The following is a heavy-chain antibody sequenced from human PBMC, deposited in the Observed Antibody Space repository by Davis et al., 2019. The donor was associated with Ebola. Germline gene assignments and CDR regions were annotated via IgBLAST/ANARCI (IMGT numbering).Heavy chain of an antibody. V-gene: IGHV3-7*03. D-gene: IGHD6-6*01. CDR1: GFTFSAYS. CDR2: IKQDGSEK. CDR3: ARDLAVRGSSGVGYYYGMDV. J-gene: IGHJ6*02. Sequence: GESLKISCAGSGFTFSAYSMNWVRQAPGKGLEWVANIKQDGSEKYYVGSVKGRFTISRDNAKNSLYLQMNSLRAEDTAVYYCARDLAVRGSSGVGYYYGMDVWGQGTTVTVSS.